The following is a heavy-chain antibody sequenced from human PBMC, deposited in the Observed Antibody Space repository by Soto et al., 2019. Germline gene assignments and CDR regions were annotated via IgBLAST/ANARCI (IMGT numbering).Heavy chain of an antibody. D-gene: IGHD2-15*01. J-gene: IGHJ5*02. V-gene: IGHV1-69*01. CDR1: GGTFSSYA. Sequence: QVQLVQSGAEVKKPGSSVKVSCKASGGTFSSYAISWVRQAPGQGLEWMGGIIPIFGTANYEQKFQGRVTITADESTRTAYMELSSLGADDRAVYYWARAPFSLSPRYYCSGGSCYSNWFDPWGQRTLVTVSS. CDR3: ARAPFSLSPRYYCSGGSCYSNWFDP. CDR2: IIPIFGTA.